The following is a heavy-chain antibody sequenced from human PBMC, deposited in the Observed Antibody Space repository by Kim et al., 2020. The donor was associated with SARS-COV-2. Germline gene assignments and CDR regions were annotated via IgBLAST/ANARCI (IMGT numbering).Heavy chain of an antibody. J-gene: IGHJ4*02. V-gene: IGHV1-69*04. Sequence: SVKVSCKASGGTFSSYAISWVRQAPGQGLEWMGRIIPILGIANYAQKFQGRVTITADKSTSTAYMELSSLRSEDTAVYYCARGSLPPYSSSWYNNWGQGTLVTVSS. CDR2: IIPILGIA. D-gene: IGHD6-13*01. CDR3: ARGSLPPYSSSWYNN. CDR1: GGTFSSYA.